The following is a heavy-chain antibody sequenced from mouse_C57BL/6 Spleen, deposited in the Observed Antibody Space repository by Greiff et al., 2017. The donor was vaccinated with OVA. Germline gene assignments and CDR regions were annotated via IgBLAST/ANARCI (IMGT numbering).Heavy chain of an antibody. CDR3: AREGNQLLLFDY. Sequence: QVQLQQSGPELVKPGASVKISCKASGYAFSSSWMNWVKQRPGKGLEWIGRIYPGDGDTNYNGKFKGKATLTADKSSSTAYMQLSSLTAEDSAVYFGAREGNQLLLFDYWGQGTTRTVSS. J-gene: IGHJ2*01. V-gene: IGHV1-82*01. D-gene: IGHD2-1*01. CDR1: GYAFSSSW. CDR2: IYPGDGDT.